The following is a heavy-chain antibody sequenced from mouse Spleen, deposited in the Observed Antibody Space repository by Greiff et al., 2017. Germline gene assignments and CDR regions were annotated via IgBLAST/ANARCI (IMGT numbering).Heavy chain of an antibody. J-gene: IGHJ2*01. Sequence: VKVVESGPELVKPGASARISCKASGSTFTSYYIHRVKQRPGQGLEGIGWIYTGNVNTKSNEKFKGKATLTADKSSSTAYMQLSSLTSKDSAVYFCARGGYSFGYWGRGTTLTVSS. V-gene: IGHV1S56*01. CDR2: IYTGNVNT. CDR1: GSTFTSYY. CDR3: ARGGYSFGY.